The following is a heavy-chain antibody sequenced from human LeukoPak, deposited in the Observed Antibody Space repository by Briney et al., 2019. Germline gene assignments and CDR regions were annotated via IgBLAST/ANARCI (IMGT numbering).Heavy chain of an antibody. D-gene: IGHD3-3*01. CDR1: GGSINNYY. J-gene: IGHJ4*02. V-gene: IGHV4-59*01. CDR3: ARDPWRRLDY. Sequence: PSETLSLTCTVSGGSINNYYWSWLRQPPGKGLEWIGYIYYRGSTNYNPSLKSRVTISVDTSKNQFSLKLSSVTAADTALYYCARDPWRRLDYWGQGTLVTVSS. CDR2: IYYRGST.